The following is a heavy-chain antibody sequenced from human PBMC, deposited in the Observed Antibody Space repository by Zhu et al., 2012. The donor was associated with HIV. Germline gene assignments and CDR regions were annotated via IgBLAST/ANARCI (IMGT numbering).Heavy chain of an antibody. CDR2: IHYTGTA. J-gene: IGHJ3*02. D-gene: IGHD2-8*02. V-gene: IGHV4-30-4*08. Sequence: QVQLQESGPGLVKPSQTLSLTCSFSGGSISYWSWVRQPPGRGLEWLGYIHYTGTAYYNPSLQSRLSMSVETSKNQFSLKLTSVTAADTAVYYCARYCTGGALLLIMFFDI. CDR3: ARYCTGGALLLIMFFDI. CDR1: GGSISY.